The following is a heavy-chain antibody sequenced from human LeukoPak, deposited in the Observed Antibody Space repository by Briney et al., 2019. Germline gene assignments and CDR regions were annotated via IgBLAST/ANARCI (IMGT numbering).Heavy chain of an antibody. D-gene: IGHD2-15*01. J-gene: IGHJ3*02. V-gene: IGHV3-33*01. CDR2: IWHDGSKS. Sequence: GGPLRLSCAASGFIFSTYGIHWVRQAPGKGLEWVAIIWHDGSKSYYIESVKARLTVSRDNSRSTVYLQMDSLRAEDTVVYYCARALGYCSSGNCYSTGTYDVFDIWGQGTMVIVSS. CDR3: ARALGYCSSGNCYSTGTYDVFDI. CDR1: GFIFSTYG.